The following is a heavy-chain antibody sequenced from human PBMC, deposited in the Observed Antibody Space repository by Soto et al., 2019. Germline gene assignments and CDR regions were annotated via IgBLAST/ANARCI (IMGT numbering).Heavy chain of an antibody. Sequence: GASVKVSCKASGGTFCNYGISWLRQAPGQGLEWMGGTIPIFDTPHYAQKFRDRVTITADATSTAYMELTSLTSEDTATYYCARDREDGSGTKYNWFDSWGQRTLVTVSS. CDR3: ARDREDGSGTKYNWFDS. D-gene: IGHD3-10*01. CDR1: GGTFCNYG. J-gene: IGHJ5*01. CDR2: TIPIFDTP. V-gene: IGHV1-69*13.